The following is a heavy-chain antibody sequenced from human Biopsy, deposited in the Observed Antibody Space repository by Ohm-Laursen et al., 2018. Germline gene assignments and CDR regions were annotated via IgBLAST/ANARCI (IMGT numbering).Heavy chain of an antibody. CDR2: IYYSVMT. V-gene: IGHV4-59*02. Sequence: LDTLSLTCTVSGDSVTKYYWSWIRQPPGKGLEWIGHIYYSVMTNYNPSLQSRVSISVDTSRNQVSLTLSSVTAADTAVYYCARDSGILNYGNFKYYHYYGMDVWGQGTKVTVS. CDR1: GDSVTKYY. D-gene: IGHD4-11*01. J-gene: IGHJ6*02. CDR3: ARDSGILNYGNFKYYHYYGMDV.